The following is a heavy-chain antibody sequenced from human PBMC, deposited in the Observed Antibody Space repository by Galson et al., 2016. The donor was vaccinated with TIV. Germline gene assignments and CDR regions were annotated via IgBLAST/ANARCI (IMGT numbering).Heavy chain of an antibody. J-gene: IGHJ5*02. V-gene: IGHV5-10-1*01. CDR3: ARSASAGSGCVDP. CDR1: GYSFTNYW. Sequence: QSGAEVKKPGESLRISCKTSGYSFTNYWITWVRQMPGKGLEWMGRIDSRDSYTNYSPTFAGHVTISTDKSISTAYLPWTSLKASDSAIYYCARSASAGSGCVDPCGQGTLVTGSS. CDR2: IDSRDSYT. D-gene: IGHD3-10*01.